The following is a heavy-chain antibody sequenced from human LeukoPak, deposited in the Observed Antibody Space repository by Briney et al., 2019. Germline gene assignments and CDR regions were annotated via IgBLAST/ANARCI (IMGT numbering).Heavy chain of an antibody. J-gene: IGHJ4*02. CDR3: ARATGIAAAGADY. CDR2: IWYDGSNK. D-gene: IGHD6-13*01. V-gene: IGHV3-33*01. Sequence: GGSLRLPCAASGFTFSSYGMHWVRQAPGKGLEWVAVIWYDGSNKYYADSVKGRFTISRDNSKNTLYLQMNSLRAEDTAVYYCARATGIAAAGADYWGQGTLVTVSS. CDR1: GFTFSSYG.